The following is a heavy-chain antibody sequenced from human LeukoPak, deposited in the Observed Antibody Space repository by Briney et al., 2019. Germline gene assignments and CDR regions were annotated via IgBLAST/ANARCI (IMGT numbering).Heavy chain of an antibody. CDR2: INHGGST. V-gene: IGHV4-34*01. Sequence: SETLSLTCAVYGGSFSGYYWSWIRQPPGKGLEWIGEINHGGSTNYNPSLKSRVTISVDTSKNQFSLKLSSVTAADTAVYYCARTIYYMDVWGKGTTVTISS. D-gene: IGHD5-24*01. J-gene: IGHJ6*03. CDR1: GGSFSGYY. CDR3: ARTIYYMDV.